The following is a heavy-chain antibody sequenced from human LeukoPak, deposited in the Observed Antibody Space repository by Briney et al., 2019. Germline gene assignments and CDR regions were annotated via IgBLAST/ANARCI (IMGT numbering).Heavy chain of an antibody. CDR1: GFTFSSYA. Sequence: PGGSLRLSCAASGFTFSSYAMSWVRQAPGKGLEWVSAISGSGGSTYYAGSVKGRFTISRDNSKNTLYLQMNSLRAEDTAVYYCAKTPQIASSWEYYFDYWGQGTLVTVSS. CDR3: AKTPQIASSWEYYFDY. D-gene: IGHD6-13*01. J-gene: IGHJ4*02. CDR2: ISGSGGST. V-gene: IGHV3-23*01.